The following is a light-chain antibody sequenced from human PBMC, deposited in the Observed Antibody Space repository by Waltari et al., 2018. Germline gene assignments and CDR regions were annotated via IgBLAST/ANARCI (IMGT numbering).Light chain of an antibody. Sequence: TCRAKQSACNYLNWYQKKPGKAPKLLIYLASRLQSGVPSRFSGSGSGTDFTLTISSLQPEDFATYYCQQSSSIPWTFGQGTKVEI. J-gene: IGKJ1*01. CDR1: QSACNY. CDR2: LAS. CDR3: QQSSSIPWT. V-gene: IGKV1-39*01.